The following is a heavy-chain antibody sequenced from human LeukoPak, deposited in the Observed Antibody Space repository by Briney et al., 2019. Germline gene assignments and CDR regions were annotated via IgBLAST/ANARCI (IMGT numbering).Heavy chain of an antibody. CDR3: ARNCGGDCLRTPDYFHH. Sequence: GSSVKVSCKASGGTFNSYSISWVRQAPGQGLQWMGRIIPILGLANYVQKFQARVTITADKSTSTAYMELSSLRSEDTAVYYCARNCGGDCLRTPDYFHHWGQGTLVTVSS. D-gene: IGHD2-21*02. CDR1: GGTFNSYS. CDR2: IIPILGLA. V-gene: IGHV1-69*02. J-gene: IGHJ1*01.